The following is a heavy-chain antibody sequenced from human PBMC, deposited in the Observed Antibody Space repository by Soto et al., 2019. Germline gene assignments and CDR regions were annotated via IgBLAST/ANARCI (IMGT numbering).Heavy chain of an antibody. CDR3: ARDRNYDFWSGYYLY. Sequence: QGQLVESGGGVVQPGRSLRLSCAASGFTFSSYAMHWVRQAPGKGLEWVAVISYDGSNKYYADSVKGRFTISRDNSKNTLYLQMNSLRAEDTAVYYCARDRNYDFWSGYYLYWGQGTLVTVSS. CDR2: ISYDGSNK. V-gene: IGHV3-30-3*01. J-gene: IGHJ4*02. CDR1: GFTFSSYA. D-gene: IGHD3-3*01.